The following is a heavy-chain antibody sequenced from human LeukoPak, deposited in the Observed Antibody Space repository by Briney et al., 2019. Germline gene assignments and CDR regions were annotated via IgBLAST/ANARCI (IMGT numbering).Heavy chain of an antibody. Sequence: SETLSLTCTVSGGSVSSGSYYWSWIRQPPGKGLEWIGYIYYSGSTNYNPSLKSRVTISVDTSKNQFSLKLSSVTAADTAVYYCAGITYYDFWGGYYQDYWGQGTLVTVSS. J-gene: IGHJ4*02. CDR2: IYYSGST. D-gene: IGHD3-3*01. V-gene: IGHV4-61*01. CDR3: AGITYYDFWGGYYQDY. CDR1: GGSVSSGSYY.